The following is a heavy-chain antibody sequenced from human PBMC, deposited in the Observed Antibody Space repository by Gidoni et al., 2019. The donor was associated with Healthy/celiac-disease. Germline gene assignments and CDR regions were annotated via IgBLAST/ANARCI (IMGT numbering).Heavy chain of an antibody. CDR1: GRSISSSY. Sequence: QVHLQEPGPGLAKLLQTLSLTCTDSGRSISSSYWSSIRSPAGKGLEWIGRIYTSGRTKYNPALKSRVTMSVDTSKNQFSLKRSSVTAADTAVYYCARDDSSGYYWWGQGTLVTVS. CDR3: ARDDSSGYYW. D-gene: IGHD3-22*01. J-gene: IGHJ4*02. CDR2: IYTSGRT. V-gene: IGHV4-4*07.